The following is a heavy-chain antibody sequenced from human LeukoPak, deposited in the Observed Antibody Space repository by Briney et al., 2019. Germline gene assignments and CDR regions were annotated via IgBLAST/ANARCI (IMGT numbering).Heavy chain of an antibody. J-gene: IGHJ6*02. D-gene: IGHD1-1*01. CDR2: IHYRGST. Sequence: PSETLSLTCTVSGVAFSSYDWSWIRQSPGKGLEWIGNIHYRGSTNYNPSLKSRVTISLDTSKNQFSLRLSSVTAADTAVYYCARHGTSSDFYYAVDVWGQGTTVTVSS. V-gene: IGHV4-59*08. CDR3: ARHGTSSDFYYAVDV. CDR1: GVAFSSYD.